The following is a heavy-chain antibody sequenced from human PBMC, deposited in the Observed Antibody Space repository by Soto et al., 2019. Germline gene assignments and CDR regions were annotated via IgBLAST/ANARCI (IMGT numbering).Heavy chain of an antibody. J-gene: IGHJ6*02. V-gene: IGHV3-30-3*01. CDR1: GFTFSNFA. D-gene: IGHD5-18*01. Sequence: QPGGSLRLSCAASGFTFSNFAVHWVRQAPGKGLEWVAFISNDEGKKSYADSVKGRFTITRDNSKNTLYLQMSSLRTEDTAVYYCARGKREYKYGENYYYGLDVWGQGTTVTVSS. CDR3: ARGKREYKYGENYYYGLDV. CDR2: ISNDEGKK.